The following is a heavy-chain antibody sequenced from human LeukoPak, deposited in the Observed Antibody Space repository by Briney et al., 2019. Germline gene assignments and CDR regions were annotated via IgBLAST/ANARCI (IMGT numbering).Heavy chain of an antibody. CDR2: IDSRDNT. CDR3: ARESTPLRRAFDS. Sequence: PRGSLRLTCAASGFTVRNNHVSWVRQAPGKGLEWVSVIDSRDNTYHADSVKGRFTISRHTSKNTLYLQMNSLRAEDTAVYYCARESTPLRRAFDSWGPGTLVTVSS. CDR1: GFTVRNNH. J-gene: IGHJ4*02. V-gene: IGHV3-53*04.